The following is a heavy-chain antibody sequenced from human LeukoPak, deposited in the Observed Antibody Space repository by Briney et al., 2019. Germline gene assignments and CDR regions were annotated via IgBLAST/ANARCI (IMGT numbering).Heavy chain of an antibody. CDR1: GYTFIDYY. CDR3: LSRGGSGWYEGGFEY. D-gene: IGHD6-19*01. V-gene: IGHV1-2*02. CDR2: INPSSGGT. Sequence: ASVKVSCKASGYTFIDYYMHWVRQAPGQGLEWMGWINPSSGGTNYAQKFQGRVTMTRDTSINTAYMELSRLRSDDTAVYYCLSRGGSGWYEGGFEYWGQGTLVTVSS. J-gene: IGHJ4*02.